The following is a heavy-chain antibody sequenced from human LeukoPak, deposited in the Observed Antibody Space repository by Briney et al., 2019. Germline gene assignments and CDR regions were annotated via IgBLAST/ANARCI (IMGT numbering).Heavy chain of an antibody. CDR3: ARDKVAGVVPAAPNTYYYYMDV. CDR1: GFTFRTYS. D-gene: IGHD2-2*01. CDR2: ISSSSSGL. Sequence: GGSLRRSCAASGFTFRTYSMNWVRQAPGKGLEWVSYISSSSSGLYYADSVKGRFTISRDNAKNSLYLQMNSLRAEDTAVYYCARDKVAGVVPAAPNTYYYYMDVWGKGTTVTVSS. V-gene: IGHV3-48*01. J-gene: IGHJ6*03.